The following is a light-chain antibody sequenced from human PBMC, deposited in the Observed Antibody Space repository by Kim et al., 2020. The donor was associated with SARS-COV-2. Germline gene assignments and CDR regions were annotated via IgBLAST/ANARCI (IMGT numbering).Light chain of an antibody. Sequence: QAVVTQPPSASGTPGQRVTISCSGSSSNIGSNTVNWYQQLPGTAPKLLIYTNNQRPSGVPDRFSASKSGTSASLAISGLQSDDEADYYGAAWDDSWNGGVFGTGTKVTVL. J-gene: IGLJ1*01. CDR3: AAWDDSWNGGV. CDR1: SSNIGSNT. CDR2: TNN. V-gene: IGLV1-44*01.